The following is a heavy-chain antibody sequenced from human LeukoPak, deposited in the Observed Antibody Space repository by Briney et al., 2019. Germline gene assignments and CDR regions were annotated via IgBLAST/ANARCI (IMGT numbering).Heavy chain of an antibody. CDR2: IHEDGSEK. CDR1: GFTFSRYW. Sequence: GGSLRLSCVVSGFTFSRYWMNWVRRAPGKGLDWVANIHEDGSEKYYVDSVKGRFTISRDNAKNSLYLQMNSLRAEDTAVYYCTRTLRLNTPRAFDVWGQGTVVTVSS. CDR3: TRTLRLNTPRAFDV. D-gene: IGHD4/OR15-4a*01. J-gene: IGHJ3*01. V-gene: IGHV3-7*05.